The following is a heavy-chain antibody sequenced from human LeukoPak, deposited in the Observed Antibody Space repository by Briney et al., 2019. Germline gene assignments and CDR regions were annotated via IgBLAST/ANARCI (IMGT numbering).Heavy chain of an antibody. D-gene: IGHD6-13*01. V-gene: IGHV3-30*02. J-gene: IGHJ4*02. Sequence: GRSLRLSCAASGFTFSSYGRHWVRQPPGKGLEWVAFIRYDGSNKYYADSVKGRFTISRDNSKNTLYLQMNSLRAEDTAVYYCAKVGHYSSSWDFDYWGQGTLVTVSS. CDR2: IRYDGSNK. CDR3: AKVGHYSSSWDFDY. CDR1: GFTFSSYG.